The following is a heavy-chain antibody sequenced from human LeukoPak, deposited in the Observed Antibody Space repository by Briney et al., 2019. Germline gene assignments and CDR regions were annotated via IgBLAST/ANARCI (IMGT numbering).Heavy chain of an antibody. Sequence: SETLFLTCTVSGASVSASGYYWGWIRQPPGKGLEWIGTLHFSGRTYYNTSLKVRVTISVYTSTTQLSLKLNSVTSADTAVYFCASDWDGAFDFNTFDIWGLGTMVTVSS. CDR3: ASDWDGAFDFNTFDI. CDR1: GASVSASGYY. V-gene: IGHV4-39*07. CDR2: LHFSGRT. D-gene: IGHD4/OR15-4a*01. J-gene: IGHJ3*02.